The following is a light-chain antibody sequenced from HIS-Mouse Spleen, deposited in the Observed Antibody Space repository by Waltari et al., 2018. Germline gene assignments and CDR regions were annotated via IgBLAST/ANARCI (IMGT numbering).Light chain of an antibody. CDR2: DVS. V-gene: IGLV2-14*03. CDR3: NSYTSSSTRV. CDR1: SSDVGGYNY. J-gene: IGLJ3*02. Sequence: QSALTHPASVSGSPGQSITISCTGTSSDVGGYNYGTWYQQHPGKAPVLMIDDVSNRPSGGSNRFSGSKSGNTASLTNSGLQAEDEADYYCNSYTSSSTRVFGGGTKLTVL.